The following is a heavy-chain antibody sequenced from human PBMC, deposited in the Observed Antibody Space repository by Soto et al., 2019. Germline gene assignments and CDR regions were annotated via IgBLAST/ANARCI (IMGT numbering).Heavy chain of an antibody. V-gene: IGHV4-59*01. Sequence: SETLSLTCTVSGGSFSTYYWTWIRQPPGKGLEWIGYINYRGRTNYNPSLKSRVTISLDTSRNQFSLRLTSVTAADTAVYYCARDLAVSHYDDSSGYPTYGMDVWGQGTTVT. CDR1: GGSFSTYY. D-gene: IGHD3-22*01. CDR2: INYRGRT. J-gene: IGHJ6*02. CDR3: ARDLAVSHYDDSSGYPTYGMDV.